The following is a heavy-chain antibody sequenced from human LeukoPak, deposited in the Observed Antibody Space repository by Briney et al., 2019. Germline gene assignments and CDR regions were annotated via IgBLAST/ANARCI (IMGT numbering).Heavy chain of an antibody. CDR2: IKEDGTKK. CDR1: GFTFNTFW. J-gene: IGHJ5*02. D-gene: IGHD6-13*01. Sequence: PGGSLRLSCAASGFTFNTFWMSWVRQTPGKGLEWVANIKEDGTKKYYVDSVKGRFTISGDNAENSLYLQMNSLRAEDTAVYYCARDAAGYDPWGQGTLVTVSS. CDR3: ARDAAGYDP. V-gene: IGHV3-7*01.